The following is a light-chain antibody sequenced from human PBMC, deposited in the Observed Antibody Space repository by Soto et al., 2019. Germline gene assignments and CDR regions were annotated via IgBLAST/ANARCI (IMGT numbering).Light chain of an antibody. Sequence: QSALTQPPSASGSPGQSVTISCTGTSSDVGGYNYVSWYQQHPGKAPKLMIYEVSKRPSGVPDRFSGSKSGNTASLTGSGLQAEDEADSYCSSYAGSNNHVVFGGGTKLTVL. CDR2: EVS. V-gene: IGLV2-8*01. J-gene: IGLJ2*01. CDR1: SSDVGGYNY. CDR3: SSYAGSNNHVV.